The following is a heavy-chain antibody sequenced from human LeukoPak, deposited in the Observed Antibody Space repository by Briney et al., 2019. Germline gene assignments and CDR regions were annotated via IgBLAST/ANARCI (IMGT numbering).Heavy chain of an antibody. CDR3: ARVGFGEFDWFDP. CDR2: ISSSGSTI. V-gene: IGHV3-48*03. Sequence: GSLRLSCAASGFTFSSYEMNWVRQAPGKGLEWVSYISSSGSTIYYADSVKGRFTISRDNAKNSLYLQMNSLGAEDTAVYYCARVGFGEFDWFDPWGQGTLVTVSS. CDR1: GFTFSSYE. D-gene: IGHD3-10*01. J-gene: IGHJ5*02.